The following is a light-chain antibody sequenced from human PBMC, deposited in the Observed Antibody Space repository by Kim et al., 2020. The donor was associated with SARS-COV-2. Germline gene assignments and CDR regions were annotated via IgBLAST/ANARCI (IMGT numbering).Light chain of an antibody. CDR1: SSNVGKTY. CDR3: ATWDDTLSARV. V-gene: IGLV1-47*02. J-gene: IGLJ3*02. CDR2: ANS. Sequence: QSVLTLPPSASGTPGQSVTISCSGGSSNVGKTYVYWYQQLPGAAPRLLIYANSQRPSGVPDRFSGSKSGTSASLAISGLRSEDEADYYCATWDDTLSARVFGGGTQLTVL.